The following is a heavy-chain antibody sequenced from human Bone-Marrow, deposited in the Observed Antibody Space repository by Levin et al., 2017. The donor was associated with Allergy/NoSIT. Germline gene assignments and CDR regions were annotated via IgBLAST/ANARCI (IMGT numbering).Heavy chain of an antibody. CDR2: ITSDGIST. CDR1: GFTFSDYW. D-gene: IGHD3-3*01. J-gene: IGHJ5*02. V-gene: IGHV3-74*01. CDR3: TRDFWSAVGP. Sequence: GGSLRLSCAASGFTFSDYWMDWVRQVPGKGLVWVSHITSDGISTSYADSVKGRFTISRDNAKSTVYLQMNSLRAEDTAVYYCTRDFWSAVGPWGQGTLVTVSS.